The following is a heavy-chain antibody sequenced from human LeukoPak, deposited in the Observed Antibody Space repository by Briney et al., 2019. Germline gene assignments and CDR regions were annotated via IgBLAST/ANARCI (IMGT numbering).Heavy chain of an antibody. CDR2: INPNSGGT. V-gene: IGHV1-2*02. CDR3: AREIKDGSGFYYYYYMDV. D-gene: IGHD3-10*01. Sequence: ASVKVSCKASGYTFTGYYMHWVRQAPGQGLEWMGWINPNSGGTNYAQKFQGRVTMTRDTSISTAYMELSRLRSDDTAVYYCAREIKDGSGFYYYYYMDVWGKGTTVTISS. J-gene: IGHJ6*03. CDR1: GYTFTGYY.